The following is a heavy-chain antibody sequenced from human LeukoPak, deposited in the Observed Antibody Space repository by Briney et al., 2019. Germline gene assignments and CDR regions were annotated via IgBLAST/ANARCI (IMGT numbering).Heavy chain of an antibody. CDR2: ISWNSGYI. J-gene: IGHJ6*03. D-gene: IGHD6-13*01. Sequence: PGRSLRLSCAASGFTFDDYAMHWVRQTPGKGLEWVSGISWNSGYIGYADSVKSRFTISRDNAKNSLYLQMNSLRAEDMALYYCVTAGGTGDSYYYMDVWGKGTTVTVSS. CDR1: GFTFDDYA. V-gene: IGHV3-9*03. CDR3: VTAGGTGDSYYYMDV.